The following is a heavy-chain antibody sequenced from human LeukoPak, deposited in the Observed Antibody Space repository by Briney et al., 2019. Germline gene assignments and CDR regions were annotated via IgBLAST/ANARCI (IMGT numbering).Heavy chain of an antibody. V-gene: IGHV1-18*01. CDR1: GYTFSSFG. J-gene: IGHJ5*02. Sequence: GASVKVSCKASGYTFSSFGITWVRQAPGQGLEWMGWISAYNGDTSSAQKFQGRVTMTTDASTTTAYMELRSLRSDDTAVYYCARAGITIFGAITNSWFDPWGQGTLVTVSS. CDR3: ARAGITIFGAITNSWFDP. CDR2: ISAYNGDT. D-gene: IGHD3-3*01.